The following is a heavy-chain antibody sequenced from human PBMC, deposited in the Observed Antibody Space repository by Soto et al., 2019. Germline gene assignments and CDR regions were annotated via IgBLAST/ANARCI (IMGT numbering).Heavy chain of an antibody. D-gene: IGHD3-10*02. J-gene: IGHJ5*02. CDR1: GGSIGGYC. Sequence: GFFGGSIGGYCWRLISKPPGKGLEWIGEINHSGSTNYNPSLKSRVTISVDTSKNQFSLKLSSVTAADTAVYYWPKVLYEMFARLDTCGERTL. CDR3: PKVLYEMFARLDT. CDR2: INHSGST. V-gene: IGHV4-34*01.